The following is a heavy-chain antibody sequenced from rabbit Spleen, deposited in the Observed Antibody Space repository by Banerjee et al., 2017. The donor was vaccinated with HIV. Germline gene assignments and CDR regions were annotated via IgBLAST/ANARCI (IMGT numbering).Heavy chain of an antibody. CDR1: GFTLSSYW. CDR3: ARAENFDRYATDLGL. Sequence: QEQLEESAGGLVQPGGSLKLSCKASGFTLSSYWIWWVRQAPGKGLEWIACVNGGISGTTHYATWAKGRFTVSKTSSTTVTLQVTSLTAADTATYFCARAENFDRYATDLGLWGPGTLVTVS. D-gene: IGHD6-1*01. V-gene: IGHV1S45*01. CDR2: VNGGISGTT. J-gene: IGHJ4*01.